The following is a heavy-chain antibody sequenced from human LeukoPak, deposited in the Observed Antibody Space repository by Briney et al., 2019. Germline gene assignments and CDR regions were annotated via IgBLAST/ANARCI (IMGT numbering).Heavy chain of an antibody. CDR3: AKVLGGTGYFDY. D-gene: IGHD3-16*01. V-gene: IGHV3-33*06. CDR2: IWNDGSSK. CDR1: GFPVRTYG. J-gene: IGHJ4*02. Sequence: GALRLSCAAAGFPVRTYGMHWVRQAPGKGLEWVAAIWNDGSSKHYGDSVKGRFTISRDNSKNTVYLQMNSLRVEDTAVYYCAKVLGGTGYFDYWGQGTLVTVSS.